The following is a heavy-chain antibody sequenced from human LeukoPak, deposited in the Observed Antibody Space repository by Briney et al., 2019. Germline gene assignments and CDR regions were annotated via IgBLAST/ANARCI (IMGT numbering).Heavy chain of an antibody. CDR3: ARVARFDSIDY. D-gene: IGHD3-9*01. CDR2: TKNKANNYNT. Sequence: GGALRLSCAASGLTFSDNYMDWVRQAPGKGLEWVGRTKNKANNYNTEYAASVKGRFTISRDDSKNSLYLQMNSLKTEDTAVYYCARVARFDSIDYWGQGTLVTVSS. V-gene: IGHV3-72*01. CDR1: GLTFSDNY. J-gene: IGHJ4*02.